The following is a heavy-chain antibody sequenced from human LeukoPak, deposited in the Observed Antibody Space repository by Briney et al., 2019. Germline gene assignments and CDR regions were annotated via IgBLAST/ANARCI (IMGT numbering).Heavy chain of an antibody. V-gene: IGHV4-34*01. Sequence: PSETLSLTCAVYGGSFSGYYWSWIRQPPGNGLEWIGEINHSGSTNYNPSLKSRVTISVDTSKNQFSLKLSSVTAADTAVYYCARTMSSFRIAVAGTLDYWGQGTLVTVSS. J-gene: IGHJ4*02. CDR2: INHSGST. CDR1: GGSFSGYY. D-gene: IGHD6-19*01. CDR3: ARTMSSFRIAVAGTLDY.